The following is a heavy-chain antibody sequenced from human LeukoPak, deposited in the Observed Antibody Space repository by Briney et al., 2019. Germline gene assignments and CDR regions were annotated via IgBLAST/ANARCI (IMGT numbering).Heavy chain of an antibody. CDR3: ARGGSYYYGSGSPNDAFDI. Sequence: ASVKVSCKASGYTLTSYGISWVRQAPGQGLEWMGWISAYNGNTNYAQKLQGRVTMTTDTSTSTAYMELRSLRSDDTAVYYCARGGSYYYGSGSPNDAFDIWGQGTMVTVSS. D-gene: IGHD3-10*01. V-gene: IGHV1-18*01. J-gene: IGHJ3*02. CDR1: GYTLTSYG. CDR2: ISAYNGNT.